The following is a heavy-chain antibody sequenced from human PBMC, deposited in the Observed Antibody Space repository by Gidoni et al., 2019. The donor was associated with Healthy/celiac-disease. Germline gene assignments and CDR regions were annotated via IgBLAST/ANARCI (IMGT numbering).Heavy chain of an antibody. J-gene: IGHJ3*02. CDR2: IYYSGST. D-gene: IGHD5-18*01. CDR1: GGSVSSGSYY. Sequence: QVQLQESGPGLVTPSETLSLTCTFSGGSVSSGSYYWSWIRQPPGKGLEWIGYIYYSGSTNYNPSLKSRVTISVDTSKNQFSLKLSSVTAADTAVYYCARDKGYSYGRPFDIWGQGTMVTVSS. CDR3: ARDKGYSYGRPFDI. V-gene: IGHV4-61*01.